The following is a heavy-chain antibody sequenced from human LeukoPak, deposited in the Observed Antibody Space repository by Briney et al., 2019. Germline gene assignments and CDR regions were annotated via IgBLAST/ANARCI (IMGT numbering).Heavy chain of an antibody. Sequence: SQTLSLTCTVSGGSISSGDYYWGWIRQPPGKGLVWIGSIYYSGSTYYNPSLKSRVTISVDTSKNQFSLKLSPVTAADTAVYYCAREPRKMDYYDSSGYLGWGQGTLVTVSS. J-gene: IGHJ4*02. CDR1: GGSISSGDYY. CDR2: IYYSGST. CDR3: AREPRKMDYYDSSGYLG. V-gene: IGHV4-39*01. D-gene: IGHD3-22*01.